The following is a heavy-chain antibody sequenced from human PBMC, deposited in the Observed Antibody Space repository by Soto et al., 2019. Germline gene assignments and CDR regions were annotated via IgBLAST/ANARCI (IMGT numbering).Heavy chain of an antibody. CDR3: SRVFCGTTVGPPRPYYYYRDV. V-gene: IGHV1-69*04. D-gene: IGHD2-21*01. J-gene: IGHJ6*03. Sequence: ASVKVSCKASGGTFSNYAISWVRQAPGQGLEWMGRIIPFLGIVNYAQNFQGRVTINADKSTSTASMELSSLRSDDTAVYYCSRVFCGTTVGPPRPYYYYRDVGGGGPRVTVS. CDR1: GGTFSNYA. CDR2: IIPFLGIV.